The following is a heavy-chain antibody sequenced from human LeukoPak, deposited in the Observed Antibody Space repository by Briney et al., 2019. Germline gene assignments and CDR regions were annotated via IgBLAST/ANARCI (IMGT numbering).Heavy chain of an antibody. CDR1: GGSISGYY. Sequence: SETLSLTCTVSGGSISGYYWSWIRQPAGKGLEWIGRIDTSGSTNYNPSLKSRVTISVDTSKKQFSLKLSSVTAADTAVYYCARRYDFWSGYPPPLDYWGQGTLVTVSS. CDR3: ARRYDFWSGYPPPLDY. CDR2: IDTSGST. D-gene: IGHD3-3*01. V-gene: IGHV4-4*07. J-gene: IGHJ4*02.